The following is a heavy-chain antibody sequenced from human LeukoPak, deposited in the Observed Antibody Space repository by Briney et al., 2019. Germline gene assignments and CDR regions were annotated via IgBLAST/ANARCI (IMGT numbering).Heavy chain of an antibody. D-gene: IGHD2-21*02. CDR1: GFTFSSYA. Sequence: PGGSLRLSCAASGFTFSSYAMHWVRQAPGKGLEWVAVISYDGSNKYYADSVKGRFTISRDNSKNTLYLQMNSLRAEDTAVYYCARPGVVVTTIGNWFDPWGQGTLVTVSS. V-gene: IGHV3-30*04. CDR2: ISYDGSNK. J-gene: IGHJ5*02. CDR3: ARPGVVVTTIGNWFDP.